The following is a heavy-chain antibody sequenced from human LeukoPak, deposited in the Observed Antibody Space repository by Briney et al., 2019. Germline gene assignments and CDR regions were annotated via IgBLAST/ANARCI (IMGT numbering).Heavy chain of an antibody. J-gene: IGHJ4*02. CDR2: IYHSGST. V-gene: IGHV4-30-2*01. CDR1: GGSISSGGYS. CDR3: AREGRSGLDV. Sequence: SETLSLTCAVSGGSISSGGYSWSWIRQPPGKGLEWIGYIYHSGSTYYNPSLKSRVTISVDRSKNQFSLKLSSVTAADTAVYYCAREGRSGLDVWGQGTLVTVSS. D-gene: IGHD1-1*01.